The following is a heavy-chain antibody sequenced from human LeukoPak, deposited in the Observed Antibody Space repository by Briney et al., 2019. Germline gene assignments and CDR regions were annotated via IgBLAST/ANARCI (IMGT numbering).Heavy chain of an antibody. D-gene: IGHD1-7*01. CDR3: VRGVGVSRFNYLDP. J-gene: IGHJ5*02. CDR1: GFTFSSYA. V-gene: IGHV3-33*08. CDR2: IWYDASNK. Sequence: GGSLRLSCAASGFTFSSYAMHWVRQAPGKGLEWVAVIWYDASNKYYADSVKGRFTISRDNSKNTLYLHMNSLRDDDTAVYYCVRGVGVSRFNYLDPWGQGTLVIVSS.